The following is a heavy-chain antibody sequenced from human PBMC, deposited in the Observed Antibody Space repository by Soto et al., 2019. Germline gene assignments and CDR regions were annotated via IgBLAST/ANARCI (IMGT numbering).Heavy chain of an antibody. CDR3: ARSKLRYFGHFDI. CDR1: GYTFTGYY. J-gene: IGHJ3*02. CDR2: INPNSGGT. V-gene: IGHV1-2*04. D-gene: IGHD3-9*01. Sequence: ASVKVSCKASGYTFTGYYMHWVRQAPGQGLEWMGWINPNSGGTNYAQKFQGWVTMTRDTSISTAYMELSRLRSDDTAVYYCARSKLRYFGHFDIWGQGTMVTVSS.